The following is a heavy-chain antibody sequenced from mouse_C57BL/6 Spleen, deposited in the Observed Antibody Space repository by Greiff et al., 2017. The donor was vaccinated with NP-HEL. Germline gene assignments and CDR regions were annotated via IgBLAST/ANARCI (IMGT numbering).Heavy chain of an antibody. CDR2: INPSTGGT. V-gene: IGHV1-42*01. CDR1: GYSFTGYY. D-gene: IGHD2-4*01. CDR3: AREDYYDYDVGYSDY. J-gene: IGHJ2*01. Sequence: EVQLQQSGPELVKPGASVKISCKASGYSFTGYYMNWVKQSPEKSLEWIGEINPSTGGTTYNQKFKAKATLTVDKSSSTAYMQLKSLTSEDSAVYYCAREDYYDYDVGYSDYWGQGTTLTVSS.